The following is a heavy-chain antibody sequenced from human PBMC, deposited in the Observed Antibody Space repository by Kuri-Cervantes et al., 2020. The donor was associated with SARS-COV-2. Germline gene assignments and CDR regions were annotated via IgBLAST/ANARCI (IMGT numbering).Heavy chain of an antibody. CDR1: GGSISSYY. V-gene: IGHV4-59*12. Sequence: SETLSLTCTVSGGSISSYYCSWIRQPPGKGLEWIGYIYYSGSTNYNPSLKSRVTMSIDTSKNQFSLNLSSVTAADTAVYYCARVSHRTFCSSINCGYYYYMDVWGKGTTVTVSS. CDR3: ARVSHRTFCSSINCGYYYYMDV. CDR2: IYYSGST. D-gene: IGHD2-2*01. J-gene: IGHJ6*03.